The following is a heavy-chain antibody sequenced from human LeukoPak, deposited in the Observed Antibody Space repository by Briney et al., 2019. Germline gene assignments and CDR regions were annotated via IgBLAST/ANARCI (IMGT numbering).Heavy chain of an antibody. V-gene: IGHV3-48*01. CDR2: ISSSSSTI. J-gene: IGHJ6*03. D-gene: IGHD5/OR15-5a*01. CDR1: GFTFSSYS. CDR3: ARSVYDHYYYYYYMDV. Sequence: GGSLRLSCAASGFTFSSYSMNWVRQAPGKGLGWVSYISSSSSTIYYADSVKGRFTISRDNAKNSLYLQMNSLRAEDTAVYYCARSVYDHYYYYYYMDVWGKGTTVTVSS.